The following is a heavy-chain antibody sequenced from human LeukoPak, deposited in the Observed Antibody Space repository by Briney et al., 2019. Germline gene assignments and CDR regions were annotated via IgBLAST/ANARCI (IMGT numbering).Heavy chain of an antibody. CDR3: ARGNNWKFDY. D-gene: IGHD1-1*01. Sequence: SETLSLTCTVSGGSINNNYWNWIRQPPGKGLEWIGYIYYSGSTSYNPSLKSRVTISLDTSKSQFSLNLTSVTAADTAVYYCARGNNWKFDYWGQGILVTVSS. CDR1: GGSINNNY. CDR2: IYYSGST. V-gene: IGHV4-59*01. J-gene: IGHJ4*02.